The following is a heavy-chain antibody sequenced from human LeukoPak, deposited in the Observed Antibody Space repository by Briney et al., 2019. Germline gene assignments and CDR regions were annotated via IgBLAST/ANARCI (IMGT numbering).Heavy chain of an antibody. CDR3: ARGNSSSSCDY. D-gene: IGHD6-6*01. V-gene: IGHV4-4*07. CDR1: GGSINTYY. J-gene: IGHJ4*02. CDR2: IYTNGST. Sequence: PSETLSLTCTVSGGSINTYYWNWLRQPAGKGLEWVGRIYTNGSTNYNPSLKSRVNISIDKSKNQFSLRLSSVTAADTAVYYCARGNSSSSCDYWGQGTLVTVSS.